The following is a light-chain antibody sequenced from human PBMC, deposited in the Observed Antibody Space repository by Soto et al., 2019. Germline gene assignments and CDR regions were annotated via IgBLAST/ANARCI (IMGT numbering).Light chain of an antibody. CDR3: SSYTTSNTRQIV. Sequence: QSALTQPASVSGSPGQSINISCTGTSSDVGGYNYVSWYQHHPGKAPKLIIYDVSNRPSGVSNPFSGSKSGNTASLTISGRRLEDEADYYCSSYTTSNTRQIVFGTGTKLTVL. CDR1: SSDVGGYNY. J-gene: IGLJ1*01. CDR2: DVS. V-gene: IGLV2-14*03.